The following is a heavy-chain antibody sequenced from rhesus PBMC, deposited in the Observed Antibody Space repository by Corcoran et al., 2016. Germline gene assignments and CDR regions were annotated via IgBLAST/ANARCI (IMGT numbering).Heavy chain of an antibody. V-gene: IGHV4-169*01. J-gene: IGHJ5-2*02. CDR3: VRSEQRLSYNSLDV. CDR2: IYGSGIST. D-gene: IGHD6-31*01. CDR1: GGSISSSY. Sequence: QVQLQESGPGLVKPSETLSVTCAVSGGSISSSYWSWIRQAPGKGLAWIGYIYGSGISTNYNPSLKSRVTLSVDTSKNQFSLKLSSVTAADTAVYYCVRSEQRLSYNSLDVWGRGVLVTVSS.